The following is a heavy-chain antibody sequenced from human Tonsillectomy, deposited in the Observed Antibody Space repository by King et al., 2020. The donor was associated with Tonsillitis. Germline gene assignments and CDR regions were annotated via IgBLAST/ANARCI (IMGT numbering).Heavy chain of an antibody. CDR3: ARRGRGRGGGCFDP. Sequence: QLQESGPGLVKPSETLSLTCTVSGDSISNSRYYWGWIRQPPGKGLEWIGSVSYSGSTHYNPSLKSRVTVSIDTSKNQFSLKLSSVTAADTALYYCARRGRGRGGGCFDPWGQGTLVTVSS. V-gene: IGHV4-39*07. CDR2: VSYSGST. J-gene: IGHJ5*02. CDR1: GDSISNSRYY. D-gene: IGHD3-16*01.